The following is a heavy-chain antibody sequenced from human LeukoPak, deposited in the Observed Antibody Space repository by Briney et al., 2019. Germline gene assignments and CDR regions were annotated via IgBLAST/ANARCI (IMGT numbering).Heavy chain of an antibody. Sequence: SETLSLTCAVYGGSFSGYYWSWIRQPPGKGLEWIGEINHSGSTNYNPSLKSRVTISVDTSKNQFSLKLSSVTAADTAVYYCAIPGGYYYYYMDVWGKGTTVTVSS. CDR2: INHSGST. J-gene: IGHJ6*03. CDR3: AIPGGYYYYYMDV. V-gene: IGHV4-34*01. D-gene: IGHD3-10*01. CDR1: GGSFSGYY.